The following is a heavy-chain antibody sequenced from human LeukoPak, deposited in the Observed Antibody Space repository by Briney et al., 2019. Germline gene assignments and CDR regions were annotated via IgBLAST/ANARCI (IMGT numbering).Heavy chain of an antibody. D-gene: IGHD2/OR15-2a*01. J-gene: IGHJ4*02. CDR3: AKDGISPTGTHDY. CDR2: ISGSGGST. V-gene: IGHV3-23*01. Sequence: GGSLRLSCAASGFTSSSYAMSWVRQAPGKGLEWVSAISGSGGSTYYADSVKGRFTISRDNSKNTLYLQMNSLRAEDTAVYYCAKDGISPTGTHDYWGQGTLVTVFS. CDR1: GFTSSSYA.